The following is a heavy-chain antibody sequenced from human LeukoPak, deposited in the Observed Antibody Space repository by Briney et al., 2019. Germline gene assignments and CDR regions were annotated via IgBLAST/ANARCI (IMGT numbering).Heavy chain of an antibody. CDR1: GFTFSSYG. J-gene: IGHJ4*02. Sequence: PGGSLRLSCAASGFTFSSYGMHWVRQAPGKGLEWVAVISYDGSNKYYADSVKGRFTISRDNSKNTLYLQMNSLRAEDTAVYYCAKDVISGGSAVVTSNYFDYWGQGTLVTVSS. V-gene: IGHV3-30*18. CDR3: AKDVISGGSAVVTSNYFDY. D-gene: IGHD2-15*01. CDR2: ISYDGSNK.